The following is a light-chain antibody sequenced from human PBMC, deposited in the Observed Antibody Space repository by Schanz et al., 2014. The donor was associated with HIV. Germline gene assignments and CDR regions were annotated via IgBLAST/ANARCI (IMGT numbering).Light chain of an antibody. V-gene: IGKV3-20*01. CDR3: QQYGSSPLT. J-gene: IGKJ4*01. CDR1: QSVSSNY. Sequence: ETVLTQSPGTLSLSPGERATLSCRASQSVSSNYLAWYQQKPSQAPRLLIYAASSRATGIPDRFSGSGSGTDFTLIISRLEPEDFAVYYCQQYGSSPLTFGGGIKVDIK. CDR2: AAS.